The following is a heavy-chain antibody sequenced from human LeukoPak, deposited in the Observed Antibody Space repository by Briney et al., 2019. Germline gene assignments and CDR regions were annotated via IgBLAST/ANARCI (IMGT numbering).Heavy chain of an antibody. CDR3: AKTLGYCTTTSCFPYYGMDV. D-gene: IGHD2-2*01. J-gene: IGHJ6*04. CDR1: GFAFSSYA. V-gene: IGHV3-23*01. Sequence: GGSLRLSCAASGFAFSSYAMSWVRQAPGMGLEWASAISGSGVSTYYSDSVKGRFTISRDNSKNTLYLQMNNLRAEDTAVYYCAKTLGYCTTTSCFPYYGMDVWGKGTTVTVSS. CDR2: ISGSGVST.